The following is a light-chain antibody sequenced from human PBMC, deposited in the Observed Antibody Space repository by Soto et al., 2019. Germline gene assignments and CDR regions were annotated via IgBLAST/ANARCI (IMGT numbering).Light chain of an antibody. J-gene: IGKJ1*01. CDR3: QQYNDWPRT. CDR1: QSVRSN. CDR2: GAS. V-gene: IGKV3-15*01. Sequence: EVVMTQSPGTLSLSPGDRATLSCRASQSVRSNLAWYQQKSGQAPRVLIHGASTRATGVPDRFSGSGSGTDFTLTISSLQSEDFAVYYCQQYNDWPRTFGQGTKVDIK.